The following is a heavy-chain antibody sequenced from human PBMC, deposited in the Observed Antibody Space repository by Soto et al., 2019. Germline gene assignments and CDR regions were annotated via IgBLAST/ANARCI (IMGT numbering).Heavy chain of an antibody. V-gene: IGHV3-33*01. J-gene: IGHJ6*02. CDR3: ARDFARQYYYYGMDV. CDR2: IWYDGSNK. CDR1: GFTFSSYG. Sequence: QVQLVESGGGVVQPGRSLRLSCAASGFTFSSYGMHWVRQAPGKGLEWVAVIWYDGSNKYYADSVKGRFTISRDNSKNTLYLQMNSLRAEDTAVYYCARDFARQYYYYGMDVWGQGTTVTVSS.